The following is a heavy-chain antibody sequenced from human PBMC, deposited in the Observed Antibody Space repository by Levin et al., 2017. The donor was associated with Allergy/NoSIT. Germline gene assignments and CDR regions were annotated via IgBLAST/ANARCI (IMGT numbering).Heavy chain of an antibody. D-gene: IGHD4-17*01. V-gene: IGHV4-34*01. J-gene: IGHJ4*02. Sequence: GSLRLSCAVYGGSFSGYYWSWIRQPPGKGLEWIGEINHSGSTNYNPSLKSRVTISVDTSKNQFSLKLSSVTAADTAVYYCARGGGGDYEAYFDYWGQGTLVTVSS. CDR1: GGSFSGYY. CDR3: ARGGGGDYEAYFDY. CDR2: INHSGST.